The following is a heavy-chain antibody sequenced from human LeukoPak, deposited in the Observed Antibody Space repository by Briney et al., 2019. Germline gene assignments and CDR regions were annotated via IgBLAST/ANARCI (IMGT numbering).Heavy chain of an antibody. CDR3: ARDVGYSSSWPWVGVGYYYYYYYMDV. Sequence: GASVKVSCKASGYTFTTYPMNWVRQAPGQGLEWMGWINTNTGNPTYAQGFTGRFVFSLDTSVSTAYLQISSLKAEDTAVYYCARDVGYSSSWPWVGVGYYYYYYYMDVWGKGTTVTVSS. V-gene: IGHV7-4-1*02. D-gene: IGHD6-13*01. CDR1: GYTFTTYP. CDR2: INTNTGNP. J-gene: IGHJ6*03.